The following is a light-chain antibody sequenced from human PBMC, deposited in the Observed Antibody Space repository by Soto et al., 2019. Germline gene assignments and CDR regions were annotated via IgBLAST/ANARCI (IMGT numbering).Light chain of an antibody. CDR3: QQRTSWPPWT. J-gene: IGKJ1*01. V-gene: IGKV3-11*01. CDR2: DAS. CDR1: QSVGLS. Sequence: EVVLTQSPATLSLSPGGRATLSCRASQSVGLSLAWYQQKPGQAPRLLIYDASERASGIPARFSGSGSGTDFTLTINSLQPEDFAVYYCQQRTSWPPWTFGQGIKVEIK.